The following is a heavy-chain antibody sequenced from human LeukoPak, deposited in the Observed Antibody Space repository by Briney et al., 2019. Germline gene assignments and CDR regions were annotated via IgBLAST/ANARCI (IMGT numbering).Heavy chain of an antibody. CDR3: ARDRRYCTNGVCYTGFDY. D-gene: IGHD2-8*01. CDR1: GFTFSSYS. Sequence: GGSLRLSCAASGFTFSSYSMNWVRQAPGKGLEWVSSISSSSSSYIYYADSVKGRFTISRDNAKNSLYLQMNSLRAEDTAVYYCARDRRYCTNGVCYTGFDYWGQGTLVTVSS. CDR2: ISSSSSSYI. J-gene: IGHJ4*02. V-gene: IGHV3-21*01.